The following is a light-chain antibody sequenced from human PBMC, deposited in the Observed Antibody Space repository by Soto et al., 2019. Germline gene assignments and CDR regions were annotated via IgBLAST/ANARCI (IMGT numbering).Light chain of an antibody. CDR1: QSIRSY. CDR2: AAS. J-gene: IGKJ2*01. V-gene: IGKV1-39*01. Sequence: DIQMTQSPSSLSASVGDRVTITCRASQSIRSYLNWYQQKPGKAPKLLIYAASSLQSGVPSRFSGSGSGTDFTLTISSLQPEDFATYYCQHSYSTPPYTFGQGTKLEIK. CDR3: QHSYSTPPYT.